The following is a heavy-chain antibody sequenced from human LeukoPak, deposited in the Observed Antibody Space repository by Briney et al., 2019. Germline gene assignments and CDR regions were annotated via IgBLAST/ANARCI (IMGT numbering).Heavy chain of an antibody. J-gene: IGHJ4*02. CDR1: GFTFSSYG. D-gene: IGHD3-10*01. CDR3: AKDPSDHSRLWFGELLY. V-gene: IGHV3-30*02. CDR2: IRYDGSKK. Sequence: PGGSLRLSCAASGFTFSSYGMHWVRQAPGKGLEWVAFIRYDGSKKYYADSVKGRFTISRDNSKNTLYLQMNSLRAEDTAVYYCAKDPSDHSRLWFGELLYWGQGTLVTVSS.